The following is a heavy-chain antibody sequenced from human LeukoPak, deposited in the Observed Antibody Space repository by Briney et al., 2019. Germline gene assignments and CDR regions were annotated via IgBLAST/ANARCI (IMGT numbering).Heavy chain of an antibody. CDR3: ATGYCSSTSCYDFDY. D-gene: IGHD2-2*01. Sequence: ASVKVSCKVSGYTLTELSMHWVRQAPGKGLEWMGGFDSEDGETIYAQKFQGRVTMTEDTSTDTAYMELSSLRSEDTAVYYCATGYCSSTSCYDFDYWGQGTLVTVSS. J-gene: IGHJ4*02. CDR1: GYTLTELS. V-gene: IGHV1-24*01. CDR2: FDSEDGET.